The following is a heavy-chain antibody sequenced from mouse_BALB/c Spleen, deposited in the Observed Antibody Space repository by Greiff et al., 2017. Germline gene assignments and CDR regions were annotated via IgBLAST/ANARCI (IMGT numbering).Heavy chain of an antibody. J-gene: IGHJ4*01. V-gene: IGHV2-6-7*01. Sequence: VMLVESGPGLVAPSQSLSLTCTVSGFSLTGYGVNWVRQPPGKGLEWLGMIWGDGSTDYNSALKSRLSISTDNSKSHVFLKMNSLQTDDTARYYCDREATVRLYAMDYWGQGTSVTVSS. CDR1: GFSLTGYG. CDR2: IWGDGST. CDR3: DREATVRLYAMDY. D-gene: IGHD1-2*01.